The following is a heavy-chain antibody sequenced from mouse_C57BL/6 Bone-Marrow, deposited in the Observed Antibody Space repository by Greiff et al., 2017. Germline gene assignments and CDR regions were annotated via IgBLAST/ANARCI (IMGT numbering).Heavy chain of an antibody. Sequence: QVQLKESGAELMKPGASVKLSCKATGYTVTGYWIEWVKQRPGHGLEWIGEILPGRGSTYYNEKFKGKATFTADTSSTTAYMQLSSLTTEDSAIYYCARAGTYSGSSCCWYFDVWGTGTTVTVSS. J-gene: IGHJ1*03. D-gene: IGHD1-1*01. V-gene: IGHV1-9*01. CDR1: GYTVTGYW. CDR3: ARAGTYSGSSCCWYFDV. CDR2: ILPGRGST.